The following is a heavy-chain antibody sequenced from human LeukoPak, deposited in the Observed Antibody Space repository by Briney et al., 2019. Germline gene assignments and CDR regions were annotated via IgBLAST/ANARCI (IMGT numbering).Heavy chain of an antibody. Sequence: SETLSLTCTVSGGSISSYYWSWIRQPPGKGLEWIGYIYYSGSTNYSPSLKSRVTISVDTSKNQFSLKLSSVTAADTAVYYCARHAAMVPLDFDYWGQGTLVTVSS. V-gene: IGHV4-59*01. J-gene: IGHJ4*02. D-gene: IGHD5-18*01. CDR1: GGSISSYY. CDR2: IYYSGST. CDR3: ARHAAMVPLDFDY.